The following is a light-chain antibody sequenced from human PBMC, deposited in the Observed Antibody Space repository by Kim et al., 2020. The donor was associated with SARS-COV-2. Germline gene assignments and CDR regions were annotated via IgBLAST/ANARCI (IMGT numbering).Light chain of an antibody. Sequence: SSELTQDPAVSVALGQTVRITCQGDSLRSYYATWYQQKPGQAPILVIYGKNNRPLGIPDRFSGSSSGNTASLTITGTQAGDEADYYCNSRDNNDNVVFGG. V-gene: IGLV3-19*01. J-gene: IGLJ2*01. CDR1: SLRSYY. CDR3: NSRDNNDNVV. CDR2: GKN.